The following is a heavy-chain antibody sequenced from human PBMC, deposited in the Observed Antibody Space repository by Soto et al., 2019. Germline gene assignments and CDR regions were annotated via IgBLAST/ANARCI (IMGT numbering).Heavy chain of an antibody. V-gene: IGHV4-34*01. CDR1: GGSFSGYY. CDR2: INHSGST. Sequence: PSETLSLTCAVYGGSFSGYYCSWIRQPPGRGLEWIAEINHSGSTNYNPSLKSRVTISVDTSKNQFSLKLSSVTAADTAVYYCARSLGGSADAFDIWGQGTMVTVSS. J-gene: IGHJ3*02. D-gene: IGHD3-10*01. CDR3: ARSLGGSADAFDI.